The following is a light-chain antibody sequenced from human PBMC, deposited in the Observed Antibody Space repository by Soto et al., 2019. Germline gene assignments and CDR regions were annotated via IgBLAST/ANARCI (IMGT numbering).Light chain of an antibody. Sequence: QSVLTQPPSVSASPGQSVTIPCTATSSDVGAYNRVSWYQQYPGTPPKLMISEVNNRPSGVPDRFSGSKSGNTASLTISGLQAEDEAEYYCSLYTSSSTVAFGGGTKLTVL. CDR1: SSDVGAYNR. V-gene: IGLV2-18*01. CDR2: EVN. J-gene: IGLJ2*01. CDR3: SLYTSSSTVA.